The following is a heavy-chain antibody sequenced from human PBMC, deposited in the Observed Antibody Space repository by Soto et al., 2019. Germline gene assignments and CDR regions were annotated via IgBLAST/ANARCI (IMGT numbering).Heavy chain of an antibody. V-gene: IGHV3-30-3*01. CDR2: ISFDGSNK. J-gene: IGHJ3*01. D-gene: IGHD3-9*01. CDR3: ARELARRYFEGSGESHVLDV. CDR1: GFTFNYYD. Sequence: GGSLSLSCAASGFTFNYYDMHWVRQAPGKGLECVALISFDGSNKYYADSVKGRFTVYRDNSKDTLYLQMNSLRAEDTAVYYCARELARRYFEGSGESHVLDVWGQGTMVTVSS.